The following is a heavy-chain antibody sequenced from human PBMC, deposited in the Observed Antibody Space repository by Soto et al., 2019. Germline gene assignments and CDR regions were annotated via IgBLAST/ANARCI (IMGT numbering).Heavy chain of an antibody. CDR3: ATSNCSGGSCYSYYFDY. CDR2: ISAYNGNT. D-gene: IGHD2-15*01. V-gene: IGHV1-18*01. Sequence: QVQLVQSGAEVKKPGASVKVSCKTSGYTFTSYGISWVRQAPGQGLEWMGWISAYNGNTNYAQKLQGRVTMTTDTSTGTAYMELRSLRSDDTAVYYCATSNCSGGSCYSYYFDYWGQGTLVTVSS. CDR1: GYTFTSYG. J-gene: IGHJ4*02.